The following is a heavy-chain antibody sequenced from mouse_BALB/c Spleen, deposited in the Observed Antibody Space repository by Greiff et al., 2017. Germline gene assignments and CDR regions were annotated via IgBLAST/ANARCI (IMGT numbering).Heavy chain of an antibody. CDR1: GYTFTSYW. V-gene: IGHV1-5*01. CDR2: IYPGNSDT. CDR3: TRKGTMITTRYYYAMDY. D-gene: IGHD2-4*01. Sequence: EVKVEESGTVLARPGASVKMSCKASGYTFTSYWMHWVKQRPGQGLEWIGAIYPGNSDTSYNQKFKGKAKLTAVTSTSTAYMELSSMTNEDSAVYYCTRKGTMITTRYYYAMDYWGQGTSVTVSS. J-gene: IGHJ4*01.